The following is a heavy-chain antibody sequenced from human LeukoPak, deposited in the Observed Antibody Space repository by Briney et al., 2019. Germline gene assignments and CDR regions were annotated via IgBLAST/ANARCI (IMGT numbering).Heavy chain of an antibody. J-gene: IGHJ6*03. D-gene: IGHD3-3*01. Sequence: VRSLRLSCAASGFAFTSDGMHWVCQAPGKGLGWVAFIRNDGSNKYNADSVKCRFTISRDNSKKTLYLQMHSLRAEDTAVYYCARSYYDFWSGYFHAYYYYYMDVWGKGPTVTVSS. V-gene: IGHV3-30*02. CDR2: IRNDGSNK. CDR1: GFAFTSDG. CDR3: ARSYYDFWSGYFHAYYYYYMDV.